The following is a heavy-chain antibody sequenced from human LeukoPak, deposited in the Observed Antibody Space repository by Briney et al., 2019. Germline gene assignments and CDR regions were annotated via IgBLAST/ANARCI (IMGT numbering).Heavy chain of an antibody. V-gene: IGHV3-23*01. CDR2: ISDNGGST. J-gene: IGHJ4*02. CDR3: AKAPSPGYCSSTSCYYDY. Sequence: PGGSLRLSCAASGFTFSNYAMSWVRQAPGKGLEWVTAISDNGGSTYYADSVKGRFTISRDNSENTLYLQMNSLRGDDTAVYHCAKAPSPGYCSSTSCYYDYWGQGTLVTVSS. D-gene: IGHD2-2*01. CDR1: GFTFSNYA.